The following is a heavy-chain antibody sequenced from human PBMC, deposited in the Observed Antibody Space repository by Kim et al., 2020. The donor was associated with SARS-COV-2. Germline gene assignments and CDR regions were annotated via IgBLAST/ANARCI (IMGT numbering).Heavy chain of an antibody. V-gene: IGHV4-39*07. Sequence: SGSTYYNPSLKSRVTISVDTSKNQFSLKLSSVTAADTAVYYCARDEADYWGQGTLVTVSS. CDR3: ARDEADY. J-gene: IGHJ4*02. CDR2: SGST.